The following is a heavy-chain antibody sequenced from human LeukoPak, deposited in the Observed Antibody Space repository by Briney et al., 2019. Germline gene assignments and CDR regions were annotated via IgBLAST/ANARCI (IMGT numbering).Heavy chain of an antibody. CDR3: ARASGQWLVEPHFDY. CDR1: GFTFSSYE. CDR2: ISSSGSTI. V-gene: IGHV3-48*03. Sequence: GGSLRLSCAASGFTFSSYEMNWVRQAPGKGLEWVSYISSSGSTIYYADSVKGRFTISRDNAKNSLYLQMNSLRAGDTAVYYCARASGQWLVEPHFDYWGQGTLVTVSS. D-gene: IGHD6-19*01. J-gene: IGHJ4*02.